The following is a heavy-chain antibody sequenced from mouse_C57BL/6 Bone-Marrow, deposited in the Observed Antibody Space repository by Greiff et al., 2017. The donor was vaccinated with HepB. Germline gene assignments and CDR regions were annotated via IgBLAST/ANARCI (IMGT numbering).Heavy chain of an antibody. J-gene: IGHJ2*01. CDR1: GFSFNNSY. Sequence: VQLQQSVAELVRPGASVKMSCTASGFSFNNSYMHWVKQRPEQGLEWIGRIDPANGTTTYAPKFKGKATITADPSSSTAYLQRNSLTSEDTAVYYCGRELADGGNWDRGTTLTVS. CDR3: GRELADGGN. V-gene: IGHV14-3*01. CDR2: IDPANGTT.